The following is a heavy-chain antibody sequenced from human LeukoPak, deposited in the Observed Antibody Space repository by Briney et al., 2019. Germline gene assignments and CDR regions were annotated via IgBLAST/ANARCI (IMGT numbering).Heavy chain of an antibody. Sequence: PGGPLRLSCAASGFTFSSYGMHWVRQAPGKGLEWVAVIWYDGSNKYYADSVKGRFTISRDNSKNTLYLQMNSLRAEDTAVYYCARDDSSGYYVPASFDYWGQGTLVTVSS. D-gene: IGHD3-22*01. J-gene: IGHJ4*02. CDR1: GFTFSSYG. CDR3: ARDDSSGYYVPASFDY. V-gene: IGHV3-33*01. CDR2: IWYDGSNK.